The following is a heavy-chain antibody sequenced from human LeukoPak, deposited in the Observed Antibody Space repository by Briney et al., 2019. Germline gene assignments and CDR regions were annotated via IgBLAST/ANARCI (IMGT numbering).Heavy chain of an antibody. V-gene: IGHV4-30-2*01. J-gene: IGHJ4*02. CDR1: GGSISSGGYY. CDR2: IYHSGST. D-gene: IGHD3-22*01. CDR3: ARGTDSSGYYYALDY. Sequence: KPSQTLSLTCAVSGGSISSGGYYWSWIRQPPGKGLEWIGYIYHSGSTYYNPSLKSRVTISVDRSKNQFSLKLSSVTAADTAVYYCARGTDSSGYYYALDYWGQGTLVTVSS.